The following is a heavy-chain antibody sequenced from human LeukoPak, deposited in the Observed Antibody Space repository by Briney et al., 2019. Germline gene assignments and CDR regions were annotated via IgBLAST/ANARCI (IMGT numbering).Heavy chain of an antibody. J-gene: IGHJ6*03. D-gene: IGHD6-13*01. V-gene: IGHV4-34*01. CDR1: GGSFSGYY. Sequence: PSETLSLTCAVYGGSFSGYYWSWIRQPPGKGLEWIGEINHSGSTNYNPSLKSRVTISVDTSKNQFSLKLSSVTAAHTAVYYCARIRLDSSSWYFYYYYMDVWGKGTTVTVSS. CDR3: ARIRLDSSSWYFYYYYMDV. CDR2: INHSGST.